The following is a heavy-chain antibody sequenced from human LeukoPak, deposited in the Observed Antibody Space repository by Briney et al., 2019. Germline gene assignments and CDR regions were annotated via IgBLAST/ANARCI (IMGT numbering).Heavy chain of an antibody. CDR1: GYSFTGYF. J-gene: IGHJ4*02. CDR2: INPNSGDT. Sequence: GASVKVSCKASGYSFTGYFINWVRQAPGQGLEWRGWINPNSGDTIYAQKFQGRVTMTRDTSISTAYMELSGLRSDDTAVYYCARDLFLAHDYWGQGTLVTVSS. CDR3: ARDLFLAHDY. V-gene: IGHV1-2*02. D-gene: IGHD2-21*01.